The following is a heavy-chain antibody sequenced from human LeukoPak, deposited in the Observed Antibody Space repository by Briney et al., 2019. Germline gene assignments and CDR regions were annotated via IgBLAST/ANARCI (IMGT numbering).Heavy chain of an antibody. Sequence: GGSLRLSCAASGFTFSSYAMHWVRQAPGKGLEWVAVISYDGSNKYYADSVKGRFTISRDNSKNTLYLQMNSLRAEDTAVYYCAKLFRYYYDSSGPRGIDYWGQGTLVTVSS. CDR1: GFTFSSYA. J-gene: IGHJ4*02. CDR3: AKLFRYYYDSSGPRGIDY. D-gene: IGHD3-22*01. CDR2: ISYDGSNK. V-gene: IGHV3-30-3*02.